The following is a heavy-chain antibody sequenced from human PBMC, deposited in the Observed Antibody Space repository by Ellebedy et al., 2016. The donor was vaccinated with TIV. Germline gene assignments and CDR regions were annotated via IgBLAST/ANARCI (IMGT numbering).Heavy chain of an antibody. Sequence: PGGSLRLSCKGSGYSFTNYWIAWVRQMPGKGLEWMGIVYPGDSETRYSPSFQGQVTIPADKSISTAYLQWSRLKASDTAMYYCARYLQYYDMDVWGQGTTVTVSS. V-gene: IGHV5-51*01. CDR1: GYSFTNYW. CDR3: ARYLQYYDMDV. J-gene: IGHJ6*02. D-gene: IGHD4-11*01. CDR2: VYPGDSET.